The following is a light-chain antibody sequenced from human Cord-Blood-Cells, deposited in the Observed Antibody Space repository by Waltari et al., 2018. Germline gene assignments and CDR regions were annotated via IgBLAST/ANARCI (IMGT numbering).Light chain of an antibody. CDR1: QGISNY. CDR2: AAS. V-gene: IGKV1-27*01. Sequence: DIQMTQSPSYLSASVGDRVNITCRASQGISNYFAWYQQKPGKAPKLLIYAASTLQSWVPSRFSGSGSGTDFTLTISSLQPEDVATYYCQKYNSAPWTFGQGTKVEIK. CDR3: QKYNSAPWT. J-gene: IGKJ1*01.